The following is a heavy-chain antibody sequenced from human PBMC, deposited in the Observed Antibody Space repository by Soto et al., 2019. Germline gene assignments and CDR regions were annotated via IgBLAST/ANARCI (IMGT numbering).Heavy chain of an antibody. J-gene: IGHJ6*02. CDR2: IIPIFGTA. CDR3: ARNPDYVWGSYRPKDGMDV. D-gene: IGHD3-16*02. V-gene: IGHV1-69*01. CDR1: GGTFSSYA. Sequence: QVQLVQSGAEVKKPGSSVKVSCKASGGTFSSYAISWVRQAPGQGLEWMGGIIPIFGTANYAQKFQGRVTITADESTSTAYMELSSLRSEDTAVNYCARNPDYVWGSYRPKDGMDVWGQGTTVTVSS.